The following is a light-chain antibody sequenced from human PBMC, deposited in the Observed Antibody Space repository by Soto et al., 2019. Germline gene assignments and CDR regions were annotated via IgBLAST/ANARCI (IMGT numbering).Light chain of an antibody. J-gene: IGKJ2*01. CDR3: QQYNSYQYT. Sequence: DIHMTQSPSTLSASVGDRVTITCRASQSISSWLAWYQQKPGKAPKLLIYDASSLESGVPSRFSGSGSGTEFTLTISSLQPDDFATYYCQQYNSYQYTFGQGTKVAIK. CDR1: QSISSW. CDR2: DAS. V-gene: IGKV1-5*01.